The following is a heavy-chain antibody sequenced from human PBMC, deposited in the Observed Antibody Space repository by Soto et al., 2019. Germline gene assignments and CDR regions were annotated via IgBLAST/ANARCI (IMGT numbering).Heavy chain of an antibody. Sequence: QVQLVQSGAEVKKPGASVKVSCKASGYTLSNYGITWVRQAPGQGLEWMGWINVYNGNTNYAQKLQGRVTMTTDTFTSTAYMELRSLTSDDTAVDYCASGPGSYGEYWGQGTLVTVSS. J-gene: IGHJ4*02. CDR3: ASGPGSYGEY. D-gene: IGHD1-26*01. V-gene: IGHV1-18*01. CDR1: GYTLSNYG. CDR2: INVYNGNT.